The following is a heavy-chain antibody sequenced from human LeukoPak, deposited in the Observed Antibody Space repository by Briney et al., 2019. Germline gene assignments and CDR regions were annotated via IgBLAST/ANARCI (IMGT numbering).Heavy chain of an antibody. J-gene: IGHJ4*02. CDR3: ARLPAAMGAPFDY. D-gene: IGHD2-2*01. CDR1: GGSISSSSYY. Sequence: PSETLSLTCTVSGGSISSSSYYWGWIRQPPGKGLEWIGSIYYSGSTYYNPSLKSRVTISVDTSKNQFSLKLSSVTAADTAVYYCARLPAAMGAPFDYWGQGTLVTVSS. V-gene: IGHV4-39*07. CDR2: IYYSGST.